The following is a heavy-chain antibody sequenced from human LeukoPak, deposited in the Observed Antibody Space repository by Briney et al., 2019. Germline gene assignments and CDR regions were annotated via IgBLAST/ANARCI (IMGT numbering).Heavy chain of an antibody. V-gene: IGHV4-59*01. CDR1: GGSISSYY. Sequence: RPSETLSLTCTVSGGSISSYYWSWIRQPPGKGLEWLGYIYYSGSTNYNPSLKSRVTISVDTSKNQFFLKLSSVTAADTAVYYGERRKLCFGESYFDFWGQGTLVTVSS. CDR2: IYYSGST. CDR3: ERRKLCFGESYFDF. J-gene: IGHJ4*02. D-gene: IGHD3-10*01.